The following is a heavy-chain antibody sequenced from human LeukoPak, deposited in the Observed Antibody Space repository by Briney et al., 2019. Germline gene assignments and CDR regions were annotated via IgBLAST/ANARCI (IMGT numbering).Heavy chain of an antibody. V-gene: IGHV3-21*01. J-gene: IGHJ6*02. D-gene: IGHD3-10*01. CDR2: ISSSSSYI. Sequence: GGSLRLSCAASGFTFSSYSMNWVRQAPGKGLEWVSSISSSSSYIYYADSVKGRFTISRDNAKNSLYLQMNSLRAEDTAVYYCARDRITMVRGVTYYYGMDVWGQGTTVTVSS. CDR3: ARDRITMVRGVTYYYGMDV. CDR1: GFTFSSYS.